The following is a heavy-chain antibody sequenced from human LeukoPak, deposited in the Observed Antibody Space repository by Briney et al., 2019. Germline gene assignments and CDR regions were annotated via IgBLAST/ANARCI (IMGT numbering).Heavy chain of an antibody. J-gene: IGHJ4*02. V-gene: IGHV3-30*14. CDR1: GFTFSSYA. CDR3: ARNIPVTRWGY. Sequence: GGSLRLSCAASGFTFSSYAMHWVCQAPGKGLEWVAVISYDGSNKYYADSVKGRFTISRDNSKNTVYLQMNSLRAEDTAVYYCARNIPVTRWGYWGQGTLVTVSS. CDR2: ISYDGSNK. D-gene: IGHD2-21*01.